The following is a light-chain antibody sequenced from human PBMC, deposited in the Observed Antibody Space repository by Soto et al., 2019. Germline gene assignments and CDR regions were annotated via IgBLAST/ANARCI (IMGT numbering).Light chain of an antibody. CDR1: SSDIGAYNF. V-gene: IGLV2-14*03. J-gene: IGLJ2*01. CDR3: TSWTTSTTMI. CDR2: DVT. Sequence: QSVLTQPASVSGPPGQSITISYTGTSSDIGAYNFVSWYQQHPGKAPKLMLYDVTIRPSGVSNRFSGSKSGNTASLTISGLQAEDEADYYCTSWTTSTTMIFGGGTKVTVL.